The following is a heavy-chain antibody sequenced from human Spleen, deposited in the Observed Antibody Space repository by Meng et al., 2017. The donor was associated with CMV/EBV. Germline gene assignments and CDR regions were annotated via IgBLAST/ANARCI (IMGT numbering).Heavy chain of an antibody. V-gene: IGHV4-61*01. CDR2: IFNSGST. CDR3: AKTKRSTVFLEWLLLDY. D-gene: IGHD3-3*01. Sequence: SETLSLTCTVSGDSVRSSSYYWTWVRQPPGKGLERIGYIFNSGSTNYNPSLKSRVAISIDTSKNQFSLRLNSVTPADTAVYYCAKTKRSTVFLEWLLLDYWGQGTPVTVSS. J-gene: IGHJ4*02. CDR1: GDSVRSSSYY.